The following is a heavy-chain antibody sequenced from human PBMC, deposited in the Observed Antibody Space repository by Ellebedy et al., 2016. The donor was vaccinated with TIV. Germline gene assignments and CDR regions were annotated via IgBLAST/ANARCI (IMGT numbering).Heavy chain of an antibody. J-gene: IGHJ6*02. Sequence: GGSLRLSXAASGFAFSTSWMSWVRQSPGKGLEWVAVIRQDGNEIYYVDSVKGRFTISRDNAKNSLYLQMNSLRAEDTAVYYCARALYHYYYGMDVWGQGTTVTVSS. V-gene: IGHV3-7*01. CDR3: ARALYHYYYGMDV. CDR2: IRQDGNEI. CDR1: GFAFSTSW.